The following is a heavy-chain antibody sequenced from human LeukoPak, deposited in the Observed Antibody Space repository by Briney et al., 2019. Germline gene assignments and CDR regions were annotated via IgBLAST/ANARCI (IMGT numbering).Heavy chain of an antibody. J-gene: IGHJ5*02. CDR2: TYYRSNWNN. CDR1: GDSVSRNTAA. CDR3: AGGTTVFTP. D-gene: IGHD4-17*01. V-gene: IGHV6-1*01. Sequence: SQTLSLTCAISGDSVSRNTAAWDWIRQFPSRGLEWLGRTYYRSNWNNDYAVSVKGRITINPDTSKNQFSLQLNSVTPEDTAVYYCAGGTTVFTPWGQGTLVTVSS.